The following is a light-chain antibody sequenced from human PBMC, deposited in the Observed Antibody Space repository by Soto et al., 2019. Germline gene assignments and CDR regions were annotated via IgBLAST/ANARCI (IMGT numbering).Light chain of an antibody. V-gene: IGKV3D-11*01. CDR2: DAS. CDR3: LQRASWLS. CDR1: QDVSIS. Sequence: MLTQSPATLSLSPGDRAILSCRASQDVSISLGWYQQKPGQAPGLLIYDASNRATGIPDRFSGSGSGTDFTLTISSLEPEDFAVYYCLQRASWLSFGQGTKLEIK. J-gene: IGKJ2*01.